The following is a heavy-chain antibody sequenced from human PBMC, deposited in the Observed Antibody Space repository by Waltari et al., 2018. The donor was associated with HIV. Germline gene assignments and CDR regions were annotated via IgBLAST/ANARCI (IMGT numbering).Heavy chain of an antibody. CDR3: ARVYYDSSGYYGAAGY. D-gene: IGHD3-22*01. CDR2: MNPNSGNT. CDR1: GYTFTSYD. J-gene: IGHJ4*02. V-gene: IGHV1-8*01. Sequence: QVQLVQSGAEVKQPGASVKVSCKASGYTFTSYDIKWVRQATGQGLEWMGWMNPNSGNTGYAQKFQGRVTMTRNTSISTAFMEVSSLRSEDTAVYYCARVYYDSSGYYGAAGYWGQGTLVTVSS.